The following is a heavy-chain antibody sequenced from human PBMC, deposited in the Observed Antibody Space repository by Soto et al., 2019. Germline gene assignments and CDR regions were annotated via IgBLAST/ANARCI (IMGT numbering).Heavy chain of an antibody. CDR2: IYYSGPS. CDR3: ARGYSHYAH. D-gene: IGHD4-4*01. CDR1: GGSVSRDSNF. Sequence: PSETRSLTCTVSGGSVSRDSNFWSWIRQPPGKGLEWIGYIYYSGPSRYNPSLESRVTISIDSSKNQVSLTLTSVTAADTAVYYCARGYSHYAHWGRGTLVTVSS. V-gene: IGHV4-61*01. J-gene: IGHJ4*02.